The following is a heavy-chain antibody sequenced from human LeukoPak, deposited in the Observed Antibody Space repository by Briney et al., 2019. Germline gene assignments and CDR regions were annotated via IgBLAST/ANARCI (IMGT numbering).Heavy chain of an antibody. D-gene: IGHD5-12*01. CDR2: ISYDGSNK. J-gene: IGHJ4*02. V-gene: IGHV3-30-3*01. Sequence: GGSLRLSCAASGFTLSSYAMHWVRQAPGKGLEWVAVISYDGSNKYYADSVKGRFTISRDNSKNTLYLQMNSLRAEDTAVYYCARDPGGYDYWGQGTLVTISS. CDR1: GFTLSSYA. CDR3: ARDPGGYDY.